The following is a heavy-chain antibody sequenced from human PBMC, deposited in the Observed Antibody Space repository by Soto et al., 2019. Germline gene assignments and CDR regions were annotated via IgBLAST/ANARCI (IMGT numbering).Heavy chain of an antibody. V-gene: IGHV4-30-4*01. CDR3: ATWGRYAAGMDV. CDR1: GGSITTVHYY. D-gene: IGHD2-2*01. Sequence: EQLQESGPRLVKPSQTLSLTCTVSGGSITTVHYYWNWIRQPPGQGLEWIGYISYSGTTYYKPSLQSRLTQSPDTSKSHFSHKLSSVTVADTSVDYCATWGRYAAGMDVWGPWT. J-gene: IGHJ6*02. CDR2: ISYSGTT.